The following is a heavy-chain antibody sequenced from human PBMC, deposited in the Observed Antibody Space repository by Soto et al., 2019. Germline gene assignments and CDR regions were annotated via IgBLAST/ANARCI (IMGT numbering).Heavy chain of an antibody. CDR2: IYDSGSA. CDR3: ARGILRPNHYMDV. J-gene: IGHJ6*03. V-gene: IGHV4-31*02. D-gene: IGHD1-26*01. Sequence: WTWIRQQPGKGLEWIGYIYDSGSAFYNPSLKSRVTMSVDTSKNQFSLNLRSVTAADTAVFYCARGILRPNHYMDVWGKGTAVAVSS.